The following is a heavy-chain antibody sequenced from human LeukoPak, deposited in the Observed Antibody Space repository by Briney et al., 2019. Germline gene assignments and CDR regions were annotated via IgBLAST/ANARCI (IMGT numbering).Heavy chain of an antibody. CDR2: MFYSGTT. CDR1: GGAISSYY. D-gene: IGHD2-15*01. CDR3: ARGRGEVVVAAWDVFDI. J-gene: IGHJ3*02. V-gene: IGHV4-59*08. Sequence: SETLSLTCTVSGGAISSYYWSWIRQPPGQGLEWIAYMFYSGTTNYNPSLRSRVTISLDTSKNQLSLRLSSVTAADTAVYYCARGRGEVVVAAWDVFDIWGQGTMVTVSS.